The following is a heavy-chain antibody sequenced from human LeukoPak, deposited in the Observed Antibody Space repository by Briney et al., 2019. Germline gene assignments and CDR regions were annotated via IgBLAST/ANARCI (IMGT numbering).Heavy chain of an antibody. CDR2: IYYSGST. J-gene: IGHJ4*02. V-gene: IGHV4-59*01. Sequence: SETLSLTCTVSGGSIRSYYWSWIRQPPGKGLEWIGYIYYSGSTNYNPSLKSRVSISVDTSKNQFSLKLSSATAADTAVYYCARTGSTVAMLYPFDHWGQGTLVTVSS. CDR1: GGSIRSYY. CDR3: ARTGSTVAMLYPFDH. D-gene: IGHD4-17*01.